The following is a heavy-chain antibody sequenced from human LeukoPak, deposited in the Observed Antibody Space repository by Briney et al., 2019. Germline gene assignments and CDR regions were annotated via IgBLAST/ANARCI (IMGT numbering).Heavy chain of an antibody. CDR1: QFTFSRYA. CDR2: ISDSAGT. J-gene: IGHJ3*02. CDR3: AKSRSGWPNDAFDI. D-gene: IGHD6-19*01. V-gene: IGHV3-23*01. Sequence: GGSLRLSCAASQFTFSRYAMSWVRQAPGKGLEWVSGISDSAGTYYADSVKVRLTISRDNSKSTLYLQMNSLRAEDTAVYYCAKSRSGWPNDAFDIWGQGTMVTVSS.